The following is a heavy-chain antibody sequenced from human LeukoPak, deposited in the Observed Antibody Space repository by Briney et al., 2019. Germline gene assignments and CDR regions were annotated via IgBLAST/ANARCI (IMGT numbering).Heavy chain of an antibody. CDR3: ARSDRWSFSDY. J-gene: IGHJ4*02. CDR2: INPRGGSR. D-gene: IGHD3-10*01. Sequence: ASVKLSCKASGDTFTKYYMQWVRQAPGQGLEWMGIINPRGGSRSDAQKFQGRVTLTRYTSTSTVYMELSSPRSEDTAVYYCARSDRWSFSDYWGQGTLVTVSS. CDR1: GDTFTKYY. V-gene: IGHV1-46*01.